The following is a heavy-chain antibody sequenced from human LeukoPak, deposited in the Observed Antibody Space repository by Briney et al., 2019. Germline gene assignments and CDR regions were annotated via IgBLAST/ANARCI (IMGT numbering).Heavy chain of an antibody. Sequence: GGSLRLSCAASGFTVSSNYMSWIRQAPGKGLEWVSYISSGSTYTNYADSVKGRFTISRDNAKSSLYLQMNNLRAEDTAVYYCARVSSSSTNWFDSWGQGTLVTVSS. D-gene: IGHD6-19*01. CDR2: ISSGSTYT. V-gene: IGHV3-11*06. CDR3: ARVSSSSTNWFDS. CDR1: GFTVSSNY. J-gene: IGHJ5*01.